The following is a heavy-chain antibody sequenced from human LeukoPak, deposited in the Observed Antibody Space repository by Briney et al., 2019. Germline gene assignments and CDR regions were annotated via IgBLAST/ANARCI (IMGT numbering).Heavy chain of an antibody. CDR2: VYYSGTI. CDR1: GGSISPYY. V-gene: IGHV4-59*01. D-gene: IGHD5-24*01. Sequence: SETLSLTCTVSGGSISPYYWSWIRQPPGKGLEWVGYVYYSGTINYNPSLKSRVTISVDTSKNQFSLKLGSVTAADTAVYYCAKYIRDSGTYNFDYWGRGILVTVSS. CDR3: AKYIRDSGTYNFDY. J-gene: IGHJ4*02.